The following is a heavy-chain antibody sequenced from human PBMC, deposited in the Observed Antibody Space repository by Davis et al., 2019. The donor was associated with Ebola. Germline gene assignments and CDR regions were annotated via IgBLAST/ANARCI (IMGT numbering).Heavy chain of an antibody. D-gene: IGHD1-14*01. Sequence: MPSETLSLTCTVSGGSVSSGSYYWSWIRQPPGKGLEWIGYIYYSGSTNYNPSLKSRVTISIDTSKNQFSLKLRSVTAADTAVYYCARDGYNYSFFDSWGQGTLVTVSS. CDR2: IYYSGST. CDR1: GGSVSSGSYY. J-gene: IGHJ4*02. V-gene: IGHV4-61*01. CDR3: ARDGYNYSFFDS.